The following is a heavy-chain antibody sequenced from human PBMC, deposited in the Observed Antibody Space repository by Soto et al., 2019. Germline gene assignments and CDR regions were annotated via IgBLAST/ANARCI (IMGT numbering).Heavy chain of an antibody. CDR1: GFTFSSYA. Sequence: GGSLRLSCAASGFTFSSYAMSWVRQAPGKGLEWVSAISGSGGSTYYADSVKGRFTISRDNSKNTLYLQMNSLRAEDTAVYYCAKDLLYCSSISCYLGDYYYFMDVWGKGTSVTVSS. J-gene: IGHJ6*03. D-gene: IGHD2-2*01. CDR3: AKDLLYCSSISCYLGDYYYFMDV. V-gene: IGHV3-23*01. CDR2: ISGSGGST.